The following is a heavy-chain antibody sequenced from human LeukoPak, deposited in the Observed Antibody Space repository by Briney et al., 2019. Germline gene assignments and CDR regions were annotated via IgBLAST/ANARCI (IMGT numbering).Heavy chain of an antibody. CDR2: IYYSGST. V-gene: IGHV4-59*01. J-gene: IGHJ4*02. D-gene: IGHD6-19*01. CDR1: GGSISSYY. CDR3: ARSRYSSGWPDY. Sequence: SETLSLTCTVSGGSISSYYWSWIRQPPGKGLEWIGYIYYSGSTNYNPSLKSRVTISVDTSKNQFSLKLSSVTAADTAVYYCARSRYSSGWPDYWGQGTLVTVSS.